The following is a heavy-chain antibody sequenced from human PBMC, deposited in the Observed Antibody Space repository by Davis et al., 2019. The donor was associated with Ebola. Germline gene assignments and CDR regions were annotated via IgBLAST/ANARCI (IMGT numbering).Heavy chain of an antibody. J-gene: IGHJ6*02. D-gene: IGHD2-15*01. CDR3: ARTPVVVVAAVPVPYYGMDV. V-gene: IGHV4-39*07. CDR2: INHSGST. CDR1: GGTISSGDYY. Sequence: SETLSLTCTVSGGTISSGDYYWSWIRQPPGKGLEWLGEINHSGSTNYNPSLKSRVTISVDTSKNQFSLKLSSVTAADTAVYYCARTPVVVVAAVPVPYYGMDVWGQGTTVTVSS.